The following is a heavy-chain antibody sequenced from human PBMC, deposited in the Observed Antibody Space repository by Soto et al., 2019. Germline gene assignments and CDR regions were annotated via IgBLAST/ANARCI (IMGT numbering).Heavy chain of an antibody. D-gene: IGHD5-12*01. J-gene: IGHJ4*02. CDR3: ARGGYSGYAR. CDR1: GGSFSGYY. CDR2: INHSGST. Sequence: QVQLQQWGAGLLKPSETLSLTCAVYGGSFSGYYWSWIRQPPGKGLEWIGEINHSGSTNYNPSLKSGGTISVDTSKNQFALKLSSVTAADTAVYYCARGGYSGYARWGQGTLVTVSS. V-gene: IGHV4-34*01.